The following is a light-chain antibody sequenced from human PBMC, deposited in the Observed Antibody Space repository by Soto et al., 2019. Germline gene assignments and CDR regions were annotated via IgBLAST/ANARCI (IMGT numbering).Light chain of an antibody. J-gene: IGLJ3*02. Sequence: QYALTQPASVSGSPGQSVTISCTGTSSDVGSYNLVSWYQQHPGKAPKVVIYEDTKRPSGVSDHFSGSKSGNTASLTISGLQADDEADYYCSSYAGSSTLVFGGGTKLTVL. CDR2: EDT. V-gene: IGLV2-23*01. CDR3: SSYAGSSTLV. CDR1: SSDVGSYNL.